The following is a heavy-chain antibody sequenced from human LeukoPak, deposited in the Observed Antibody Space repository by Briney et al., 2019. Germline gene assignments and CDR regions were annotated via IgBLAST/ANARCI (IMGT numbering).Heavy chain of an antibody. CDR1: GFTFSNYA. Sequence: GGSLRLSCTASGFTFSNYAMSWVRQAPGKGLEWVSTISGSDGSTYYADSVKGRFTISRDNSKNTLYLQMNSLRAEDTAVYYCAKDIVVVPAAIPGYFQHWGQGTLVTVSS. J-gene: IGHJ1*01. V-gene: IGHV3-23*01. D-gene: IGHD2-2*02. CDR3: AKDIVVVPAAIPGYFQH. CDR2: ISGSDGST.